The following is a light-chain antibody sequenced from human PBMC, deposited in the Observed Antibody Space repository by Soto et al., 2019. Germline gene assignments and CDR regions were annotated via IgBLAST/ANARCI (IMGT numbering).Light chain of an antibody. J-gene: IGKJ2*01. Sequence: IVLTQSPATLSLSPGERATLSCRASQSVSSYLAWFQQKPGQPPRLLIYDASNRATGIPGRLSGSGSGTDFTLTISSLEPEDFAVYYCQQRSNWPYTFGQGTKLEIK. V-gene: IGKV3-11*01. CDR3: QQRSNWPYT. CDR1: QSVSSY. CDR2: DAS.